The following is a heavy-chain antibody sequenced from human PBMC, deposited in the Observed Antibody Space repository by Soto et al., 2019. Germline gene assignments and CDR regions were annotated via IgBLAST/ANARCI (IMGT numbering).Heavy chain of an antibody. CDR2: IIPIFGTA. CDR3: AREGYEVAAASSSACDI. J-gene: IGHJ3*02. CDR1: GGTFSSYA. V-gene: IGHV1-69*12. Sequence: QVQLVQSGAEVKKPGSSVKVSCKASGGTFSSYAISWVRQAPGQGLEWMGGIIPIFGTANYAQKFQGRVTITADESTSTADMELRSLRSEDTAVYYCAREGYEVAAASSSACDIWGQGTRVTVSS. D-gene: IGHD6-13*01.